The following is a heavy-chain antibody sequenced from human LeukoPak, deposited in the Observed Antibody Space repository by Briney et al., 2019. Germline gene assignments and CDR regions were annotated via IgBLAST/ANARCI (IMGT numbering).Heavy chain of an antibody. J-gene: IGHJ3*02. V-gene: IGHV4-59*01. CDR1: GGSIGSYY. CDR2: IYSSGST. CDR3: ARDFRVGTGI. D-gene: IGHD5-18*01. Sequence: PSETLSLTCTVSGGSIGSYYWSWIRQPPGKGLEWIAYIYSSGSTKSNPSLKSRVTISVDTSKNQFSLKLTSVTAADTAVYYCARDFRVGTGIWG.